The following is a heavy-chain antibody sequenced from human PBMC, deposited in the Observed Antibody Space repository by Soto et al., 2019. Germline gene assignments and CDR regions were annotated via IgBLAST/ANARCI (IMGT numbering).Heavy chain of an antibody. CDR1: GYSFTSYW. V-gene: IGHV5-10-1*01. J-gene: IGHJ6*02. Sequence: PGESLKISSKGSGYSFTSYWISWVRQMPGKGLEWMGRIDPSDSYTNYSPSFQGHVTISADKSISTAYLQWSSLKASDTAMYYCARRYCSSTSCDNGMDVWGQGTTVTVSS. D-gene: IGHD2-2*02. CDR3: ARRYCSSTSCDNGMDV. CDR2: IDPSDSYT.